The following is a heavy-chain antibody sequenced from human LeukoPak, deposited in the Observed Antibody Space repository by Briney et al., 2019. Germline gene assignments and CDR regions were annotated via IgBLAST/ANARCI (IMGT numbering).Heavy chain of an antibody. V-gene: IGHV3-23*01. D-gene: IGHD4-11*01. CDR1: GFSFSIYA. CDR2: ISGSGDST. CDR3: AKDRTTVTTYYNYYMDV. J-gene: IGHJ6*03. Sequence: GGSLRLSCAASGFSFSIYAMSWVRQAPGKGLEWVSGISGSGDSTYYADSVKGRFTISRDNSKNTLYLQMNSLRTEDTAVYYCAKDRTTVTTYYNYYMDVWGKGTTVTVSS.